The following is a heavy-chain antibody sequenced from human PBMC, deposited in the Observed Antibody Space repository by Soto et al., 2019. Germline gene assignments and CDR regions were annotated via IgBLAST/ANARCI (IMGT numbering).Heavy chain of an antibody. D-gene: IGHD1-26*01. Sequence: PGGSLKISCEAAGYSFTSYWIGWVRLMPAKGLEWMGIIYPGDSDARYSPSFQGQVTISADKSINTAYLQWSSLKASDTAIYYCARQIVIVGSTYDAFDIWGQGTMVTVSS. J-gene: IGHJ3*02. V-gene: IGHV5-51*01. CDR3: ARQIVIVGSTYDAFDI. CDR2: IYPGDSDA. CDR1: GYSFTSYW.